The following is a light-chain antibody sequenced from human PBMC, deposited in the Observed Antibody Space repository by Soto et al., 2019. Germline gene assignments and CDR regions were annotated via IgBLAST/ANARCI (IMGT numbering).Light chain of an antibody. CDR1: QSISSD. Sequence: EILMTQSPATLSVSPGERVTLSCRASQSISSDLAWYQHKPGQGPRLLIYGASTRVTGIPARFSGSGSGTEFTLTISSLQSEDFAVYYCQQYNGGWTFGQGTKVEIK. CDR2: GAS. V-gene: IGKV3-15*01. J-gene: IGKJ1*01. CDR3: QQYNGGWT.